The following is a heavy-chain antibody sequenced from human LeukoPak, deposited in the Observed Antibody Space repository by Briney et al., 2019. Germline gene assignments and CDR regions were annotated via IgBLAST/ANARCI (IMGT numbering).Heavy chain of an antibody. D-gene: IGHD1-26*01. CDR2: ISAYNGNT. V-gene: IGHV1-18*01. CDR1: GYTLTELS. Sequence: GASVKVSCKVSGYTLTELSMHWVRQAPGKGLEWMGWISAYNGNTNYAQKLQGRVTMTTDTSTSTAYMELRSLRSDDTAVYYCASMSVGALIDYWGQGTLVTVSS. CDR3: ASMSVGALIDY. J-gene: IGHJ4*02.